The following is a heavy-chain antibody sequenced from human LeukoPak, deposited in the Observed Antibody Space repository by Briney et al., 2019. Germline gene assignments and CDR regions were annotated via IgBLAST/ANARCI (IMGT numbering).Heavy chain of an antibody. Sequence: SVKASCKASGGTFSSYAISWVRQAPGQGLEWMGGIIPIFGTANYAQKFQGRVTITTDESTSTAYMELSSLRSEDTAVYYCARVHRGYYDFWSGRTPMYYFDYWGQGTLVTVSS. CDR2: IIPIFGTA. CDR3: ARVHRGYYDFWSGRTPMYYFDY. J-gene: IGHJ4*02. D-gene: IGHD3-3*01. CDR1: GGTFSSYA. V-gene: IGHV1-69*05.